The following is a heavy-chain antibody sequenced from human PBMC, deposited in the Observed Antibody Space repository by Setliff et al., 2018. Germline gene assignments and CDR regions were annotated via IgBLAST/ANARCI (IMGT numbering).Heavy chain of an antibody. CDR1: GTTFNSHA. Sequence: ASVKVSCKTSGTTFNSHAINWVRQAPGQGLEWMGRINPNSGGTNYAQKFQGRVTMTSDTSISTAYMELSRLRSEDTAVYYCAREGGYCSGGSCYSYYYYYMDVWGKGTTVTVSS. CDR2: INPNSGGT. J-gene: IGHJ6*03. D-gene: IGHD2-15*01. CDR3: AREGGYCSGGSCYSYYYYYMDV. V-gene: IGHV1-2*06.